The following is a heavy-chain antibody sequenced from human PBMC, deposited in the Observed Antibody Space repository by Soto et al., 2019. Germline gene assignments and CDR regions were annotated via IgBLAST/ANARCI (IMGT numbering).Heavy chain of an antibody. CDR1: VFTFSSYA. Sequence: GSLRLSCAASVFTFSSYAMSWVRQAPGKGLEWVSFISGIDDSTYYADSVKGRFTISRDNSKNTLYLQINSLRAEDTAIYYCAKDKSMGAGSYSYFDSWGQGTLVTVSS. D-gene: IGHD1-26*01. CDR2: ISGIDDST. J-gene: IGHJ4*02. CDR3: AKDKSMGAGSYSYFDS. V-gene: IGHV3-23*01.